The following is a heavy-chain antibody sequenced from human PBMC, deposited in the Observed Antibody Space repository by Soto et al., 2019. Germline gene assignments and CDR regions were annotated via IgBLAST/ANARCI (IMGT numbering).Heavy chain of an antibody. V-gene: IGHV1-58*01. CDR1: GFTFTSSA. Sequence: GASVKVSCKASGFTFTSSAVQWLRQARGQRLEWIGWIVVGSGNTNYAQKFQERVTITRDMSTSTAYMELSSLRSEDTAVYYCAANNDNFDWYFDLWGRGTLVTVSS. CDR2: IVVGSGNT. D-gene: IGHD1-1*01. J-gene: IGHJ2*01. CDR3: AANNDNFDWYFDL.